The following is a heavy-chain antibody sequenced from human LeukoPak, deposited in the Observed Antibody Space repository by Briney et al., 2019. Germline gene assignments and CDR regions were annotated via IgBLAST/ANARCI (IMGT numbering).Heavy chain of an antibody. D-gene: IGHD3-22*01. CDR1: GGSISSYY. Sequence: PSQTLSLTCTVSGGSISSYYWSWIRQPPGKGLEWIGYISYSGGTNYSPSLKSRVTISVDTSKNQFSLKLSSVTPEDTAVYYCARLGGYYDPPGYWGQGTLVTVSS. J-gene: IGHJ4*02. V-gene: IGHV4-59*12. CDR3: ARLGGYYDPPGY. CDR2: ISYSGGT.